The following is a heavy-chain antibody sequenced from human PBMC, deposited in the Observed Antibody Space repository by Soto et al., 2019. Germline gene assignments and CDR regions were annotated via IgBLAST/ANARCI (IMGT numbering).Heavy chain of an antibody. D-gene: IGHD3-10*01. Sequence: GGSLRLSCAASGFTFSSYAMSWVRQAPGKGLEWVSAISGSGGSTYYADSVKGRFTISRDNSKNTLYLQMNSLRAEDTAVYYCAKIGFRGVIITGPHFDYWGQGTLVTVSS. CDR2: ISGSGGST. CDR3: AKIGFRGVIITGPHFDY. J-gene: IGHJ4*02. V-gene: IGHV3-23*01. CDR1: GFTFSSYA.